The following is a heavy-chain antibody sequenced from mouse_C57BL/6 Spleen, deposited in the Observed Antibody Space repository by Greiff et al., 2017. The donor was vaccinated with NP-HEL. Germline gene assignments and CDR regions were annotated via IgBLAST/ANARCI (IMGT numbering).Heavy chain of an antibody. Sequence: EVKLQESGPGLVKPSQSLSLTCSVTGYSITSGYYWNWIRQFPGNKLEWMGYISYDGSNNYNPSLKNRISITRDTSKNQFFLKLNSVTTEDTATYYCARRRNYYGSSYVWYFDVWGTGTTVTVSS. CDR3: ARRRNYYGSSYVWYFDV. V-gene: IGHV3-6*01. D-gene: IGHD1-1*01. CDR1: GYSITSGYY. J-gene: IGHJ1*03. CDR2: ISYDGSN.